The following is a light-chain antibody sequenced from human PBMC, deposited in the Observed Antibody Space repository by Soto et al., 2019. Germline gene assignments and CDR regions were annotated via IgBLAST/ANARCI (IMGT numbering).Light chain of an antibody. Sequence: EIVLTQSPGTLSLSPGERATLSCRASQSVTSSYLAWYQQKPVQAPRLLIYGAGSRDTAIPDRFSGSGSGTDFILTISTLEPEDFALYYCQQYGSTPVTFGQGTKVEI. CDR2: GAG. V-gene: IGKV3-20*01. CDR3: QQYGSTPVT. J-gene: IGKJ1*01. CDR1: QSVTSSY.